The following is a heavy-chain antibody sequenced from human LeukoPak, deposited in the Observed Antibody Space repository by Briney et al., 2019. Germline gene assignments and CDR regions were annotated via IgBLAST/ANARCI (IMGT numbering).Heavy chain of an antibody. D-gene: IGHD3-9*01. Sequence: ASVKVSCNASGYTFTSYAMHWVRQAPGQRLEWMGWINAGNGNTEYSQKFQGRVTITRDTSASTAYMELSSLRSEDTAVYYCARARVLRYFDWLLFDYWGQGTLVTVSS. CDR2: INAGNGNT. CDR3: ARARVLRYFDWLLFDY. V-gene: IGHV1-3*01. CDR1: GYTFTSYA. J-gene: IGHJ4*02.